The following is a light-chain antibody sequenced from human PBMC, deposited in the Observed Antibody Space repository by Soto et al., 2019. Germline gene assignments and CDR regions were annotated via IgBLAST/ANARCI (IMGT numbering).Light chain of an antibody. CDR3: QQYKNWSRT. J-gene: IGKJ1*01. V-gene: IGKV3-15*01. Sequence: EIVMTQSPATLSVSPGERATLPCRASQSVSSNLAWYQQKPGQAPRLLIYGASTRATGIPARFSGSGSGTEFTLTISSLQSEDFAVYYCQQYKNWSRTFGQGTKV. CDR2: GAS. CDR1: QSVSSN.